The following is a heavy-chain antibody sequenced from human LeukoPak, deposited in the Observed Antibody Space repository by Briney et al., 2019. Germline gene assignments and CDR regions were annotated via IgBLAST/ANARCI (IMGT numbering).Heavy chain of an antibody. J-gene: IGHJ4*02. Sequence: GSLRLSCAASGFTFSNAWMSWVRQAPGKGLEWVGEINHSGSTNYNPSLKSRVTISVDTSKNQFSLKLSSVTAADTAVYYCARGGPTPSYYFDYWGQGTLVTVSS. D-gene: IGHD6-6*01. CDR3: ARGGPTPSYYFDY. V-gene: IGHV4-34*01. CDR2: INHSGST. CDR1: GFTFSNAW.